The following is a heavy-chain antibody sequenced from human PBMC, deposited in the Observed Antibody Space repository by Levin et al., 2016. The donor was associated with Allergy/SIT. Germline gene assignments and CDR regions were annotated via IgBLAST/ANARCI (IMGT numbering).Heavy chain of an antibody. CDR2: IYSGGST. CDR3: ARVRGGWYGSYYYGMDV. V-gene: IGHV3-53*01. D-gene: IGHD6-19*01. Sequence: GGSLRLSCAASGFTVSSNYMSWVRQAPGKGLEWVSVIYSGGSTYYADSVKGRFTISRDNSKNTLYLQMNSLRAEDTAVYYCARVRGGWYGSYYYGMDVWGQGTTVTVSS. J-gene: IGHJ6*02. CDR1: GFTVSSNY.